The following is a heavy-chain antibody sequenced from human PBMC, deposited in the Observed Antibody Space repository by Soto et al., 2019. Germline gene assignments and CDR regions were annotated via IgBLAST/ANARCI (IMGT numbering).Heavy chain of an antibody. V-gene: IGHV1-69*06. CDR1: GGTLSSYA. CDR2: IIPIFGTA. J-gene: IGHJ6*02. D-gene: IGHD6-6*01. CDR3: ARVFDGAARYYYYGMDV. Sequence: QVQLVQSGAEVKKPGSSVKVSCKASGGTLSSYAISWVRQAPGQGLEWMGGIIPIFGTANYAQKFQGRVTITADKSTSTAYMELSSLRSEDTAVYYCARVFDGAARYYYYGMDVWGQGTTVTVSS.